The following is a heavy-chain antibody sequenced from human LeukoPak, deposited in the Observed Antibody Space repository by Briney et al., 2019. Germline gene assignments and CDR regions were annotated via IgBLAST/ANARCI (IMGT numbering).Heavy chain of an antibody. J-gene: IGHJ4*02. D-gene: IGHD3-22*01. CDR3: ARDSSGPFDY. CDR1: GGSIGSYY. Sequence: SETLSLTCTVSGGSIGSYYWSWIRQPPGKGLEWIGYIYYSGSTNYNPSLKSRVTISVDTSKNQFSLKLSSVTAADTAVYYCARDSSGPFDYWGQGTLVTVSS. CDR2: IYYSGST. V-gene: IGHV4-59*01.